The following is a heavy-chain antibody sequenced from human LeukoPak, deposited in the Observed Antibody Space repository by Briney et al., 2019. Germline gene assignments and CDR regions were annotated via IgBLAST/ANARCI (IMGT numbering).Heavy chain of an antibody. CDR1: GGSISSYY. CDR3: ARHSYGDYAGAYY. Sequence: SETLSLTCTVSGGSISSYYWSWIRQPPGKGLEWIGYIYYSGSTNYNPSLKSRVTISVDTSKNQFSLKLSSVTAADTAVCYCARHSYGDYAGAYYWGQGTLVTVSS. D-gene: IGHD4-17*01. V-gene: IGHV4-59*08. CDR2: IYYSGST. J-gene: IGHJ4*02.